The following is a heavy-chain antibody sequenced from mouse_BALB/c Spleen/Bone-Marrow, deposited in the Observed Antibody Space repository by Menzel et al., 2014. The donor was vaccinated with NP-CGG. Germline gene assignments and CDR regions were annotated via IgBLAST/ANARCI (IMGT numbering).Heavy chain of an antibody. J-gene: IGHJ2*01. D-gene: IGHD1-1*01. CDR1: GYTFTSYW. CDR3: TREGYYGSSYVDY. Sequence: QVQLKESGAELVRPGASVKLSCKASGYTFTSYWINWVKQRPGQGLEWIGNIYPSDSYTNYDQKFKDKATLTVDKSSSTAYMQLSSPTSEGSAVYYCTREGYYGSSYVDYWGQGTTLTVSS. CDR2: IYPSDSYT. V-gene: IGHV1-69*02.